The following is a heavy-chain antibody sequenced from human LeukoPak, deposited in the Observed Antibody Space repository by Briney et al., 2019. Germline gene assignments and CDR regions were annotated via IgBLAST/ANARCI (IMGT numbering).Heavy chain of an antibody. CDR2: MYYSGST. V-gene: IGHV4-59*01. J-gene: IGHJ4*02. CDR3: ASHRSNLGSYYVGDY. CDR1: GGSINSYY. D-gene: IGHD1-26*01. Sequence: SETLSLTCTVSGGSINSYYWSWIRQPPGKGLEWIGYMYYSGSTSYNPSLKSRVTISVDTSKNQFSLRLSSVTAADTAVYYCASHRSNLGSYYVGDYWGQGTLVTVSS.